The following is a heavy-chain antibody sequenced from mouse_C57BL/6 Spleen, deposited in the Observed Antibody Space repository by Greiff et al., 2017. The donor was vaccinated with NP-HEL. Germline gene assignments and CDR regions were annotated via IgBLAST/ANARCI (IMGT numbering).Heavy chain of an antibody. CDR3: ARDGTGAWFAY. CDR1: GYAFTNYL. V-gene: IGHV1-54*01. D-gene: IGHD4-1*01. CDR2: INPGSGGT. J-gene: IGHJ3*01. Sequence: VQVVESGAGLVRPGTSVKVSCKASGYAFTNYLIEWVKQRPGQGLEWIGVINPGSGGTNYNEKFKGKATLTADKSSSTAYMQLSSLTSEDSAVYFCARDGTGAWFAYWGQGTLVTVSA.